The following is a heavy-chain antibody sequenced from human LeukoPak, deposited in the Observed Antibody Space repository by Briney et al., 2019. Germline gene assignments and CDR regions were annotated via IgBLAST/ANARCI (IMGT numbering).Heavy chain of an antibody. D-gene: IGHD3-22*01. CDR3: AREHYYDSSGFRFDP. CDR2: IYYTGST. Sequence: SQTLSLTCSVSGGSISSESYYWSWIRQPPGKGLEWIGNIYYTGSTKYNPSLKSRVIISVDTSKNQLSLKLSSVTAADTAVYYCAREHYYDSSGFRFDPWGQGTLVTVSS. V-gene: IGHV4-61*01. J-gene: IGHJ5*02. CDR1: GGSISSESYY.